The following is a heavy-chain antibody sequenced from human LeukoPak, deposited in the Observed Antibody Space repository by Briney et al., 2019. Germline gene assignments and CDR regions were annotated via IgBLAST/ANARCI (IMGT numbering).Heavy chain of an antibody. J-gene: IGHJ4*02. CDR3: ARDRAVWGSYRFIDY. V-gene: IGHV3-21*01. CDR1: GFTFSSYS. CDR2: ISSSSYI. Sequence: GGSLRLSCAASGFTFSSYSMNWVRQAPGKGLEWVSSISSSSYIYYADSVKGRFTISRDNAKNSPYLQMNSLRAEDTAVYYCARDRAVWGSYRFIDYWGQGTLVTVSS. D-gene: IGHD3-16*02.